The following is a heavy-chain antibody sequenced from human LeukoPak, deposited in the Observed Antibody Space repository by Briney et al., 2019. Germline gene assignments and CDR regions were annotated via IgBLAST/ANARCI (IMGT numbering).Heavy chain of an antibody. CDR1: GFTFSSYE. Sequence: PGGSLRLSCAASGFTFSSYEMNWVRQAPGKGLEWVSSISSSSSYIYYADSVKGRFTISRDNAKNSLYLQMNSLRAEDTAVYYCAREGGSDPLYYFDYWGQGTLVTVSS. CDR2: ISSSSSYI. V-gene: IGHV3-21*01. D-gene: IGHD6-25*01. J-gene: IGHJ4*02. CDR3: AREGGSDPLYYFDY.